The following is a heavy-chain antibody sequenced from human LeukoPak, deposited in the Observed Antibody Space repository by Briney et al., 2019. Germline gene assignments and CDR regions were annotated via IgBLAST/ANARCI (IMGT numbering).Heavy chain of an antibody. D-gene: IGHD3-22*01. CDR2: VSGSGGST. CDR3: AKDPYDTSGYYFDY. CDR1: GFTFNSYA. J-gene: IGHJ4*02. V-gene: IGHV3-23*01. Sequence: GGSLRLSCAASGFTFNSYAMSWVRQAPGKGLDWVSTVSGSGGSTYYADSVKGRFTISRDNSKNTLYLQMNSLRAEDTAVYYCAKDPYDTSGYYFDYWGQGTLVTVSS.